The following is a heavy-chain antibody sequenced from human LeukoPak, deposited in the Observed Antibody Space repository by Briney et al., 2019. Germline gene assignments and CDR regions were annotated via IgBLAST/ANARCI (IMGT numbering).Heavy chain of an antibody. J-gene: IGHJ6*03. V-gene: IGHV4-61*02. D-gene: IGHD3-9*01. CDR2: IYTSGYT. Sequence: PSETLSLTCTVTGGSISSGSYYWSRTRQAAGKGLEWIGRIYTSGYTNYNPSLKSRVTISLDTSKNQFSLKLSSVTAADTAVYYCARDRRVISDILTGYYRTEYYYYTDVWGEGTTVTVSS. CDR3: ARDRRVISDILTGYYRTEYYYYTDV. CDR1: GGSISSGSYY.